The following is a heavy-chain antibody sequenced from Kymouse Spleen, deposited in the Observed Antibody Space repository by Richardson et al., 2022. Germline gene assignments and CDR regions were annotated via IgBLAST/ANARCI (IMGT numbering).Heavy chain of an antibody. J-gene: IGHJ5*02. CDR3: TRPFITGTTDWFDP. CDR1: GFTFSGSA. Sequence: EVQLVESGGGLVQPGGSLKLSCAASGFTFSGSAMHWVRQASGKGLEWVGRIRSKANSYATAYAASVKGRFTISRDDSKNTAYLQMNSLKTEDTAVYYCTRPFITGTTDWFDPWGQGTLVTVSS. V-gene: IGHV3-73*02. CDR2: IRSKANSYAT. D-gene: IGHD1-7*01.